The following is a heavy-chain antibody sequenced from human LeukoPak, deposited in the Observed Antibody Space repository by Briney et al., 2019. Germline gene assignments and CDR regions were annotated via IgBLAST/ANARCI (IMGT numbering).Heavy chain of an antibody. CDR2: IWNDGSTK. CDR3: VRVTHSSYSYGYGHGDY. V-gene: IGHV3-33*01. J-gene: IGHJ4*02. CDR1: GFTFSSYG. D-gene: IGHD5-18*01. Sequence: PGGSLRLSCAASGFTFSSYGMHWVRQAPGKGLEWVADIWNDGSTKYYADSVKGRFTISRDNSKNTLYLQMNSLRAEDTAVYYCVRVTHSSYSYGYGHGDYWGQGTLVTVSS.